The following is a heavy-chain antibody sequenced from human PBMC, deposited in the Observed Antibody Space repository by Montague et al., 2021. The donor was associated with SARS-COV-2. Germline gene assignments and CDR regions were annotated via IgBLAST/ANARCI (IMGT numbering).Heavy chain of an antibody. CDR3: ARIGTVRGVIVAPHLYYGMDV. V-gene: IGHV2-70*01. CDR1: GFSLSTSGMC. Sequence: PALVKPTQTLTLTCTFSGFSLSTSGMCVSWIRQPPGKALEWLALIDWDDDKYYSTSLKTRLTISKDTFKNQVVLTMTNMDPVDTATYYCARIGTVRGVIVAPHLYYGMDVWGQGTTVTVSS. CDR2: IDWDDDK. J-gene: IGHJ6*02. D-gene: IGHD3-10*01.